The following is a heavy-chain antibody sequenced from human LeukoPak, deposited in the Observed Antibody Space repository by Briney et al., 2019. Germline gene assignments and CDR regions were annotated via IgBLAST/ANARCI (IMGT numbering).Heavy chain of an antibody. Sequence: SGTLSLTCTVSGGSISSYYWSWIRQPPGKGLEWIGYIYYSGSTNYNPSLKSRVTISVDTSKNQFSLKLSSVTAADTAVYYCARVGVTRAFDYWGQGTLVTVSS. CDR3: ARVGVTRAFDY. D-gene: IGHD4-11*01. CDR1: GGSISSYY. J-gene: IGHJ4*02. V-gene: IGHV4-59*01. CDR2: IYYSGST.